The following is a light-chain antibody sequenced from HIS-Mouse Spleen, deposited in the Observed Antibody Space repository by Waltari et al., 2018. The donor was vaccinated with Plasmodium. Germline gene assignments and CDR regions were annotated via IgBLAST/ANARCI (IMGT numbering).Light chain of an antibody. V-gene: IGKV1-39*01. J-gene: IGKJ1*01. CDR3: QQNYNTWT. Sequence: DIQMTQSPSSLSASVGDRVTITCRASQSISSYFNWYQQKPRKAPKLLIYAASSLQSGGPSRFSSSGAGTDFTLTISSLQPEDFATYYCQQNYNTWTFGQGTKVEIK. CDR1: QSISSY. CDR2: AAS.